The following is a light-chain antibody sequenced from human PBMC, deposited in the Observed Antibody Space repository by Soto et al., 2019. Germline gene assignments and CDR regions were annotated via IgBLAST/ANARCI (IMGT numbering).Light chain of an antibody. Sequence: QSVLTQPPSVSGAPGQRVTISCTGSSSNIGAGYDVHWYQLLPGTAPKLLIYGNINRPSGVPDRFSGSRSGTSAYLAITGLQAEDEADSYCQSYGLSDYVVFGGGTKVTVL. CDR1: SSNIGAGYD. CDR3: QSYGLSDYVV. J-gene: IGLJ2*01. CDR2: GNI. V-gene: IGLV1-40*01.